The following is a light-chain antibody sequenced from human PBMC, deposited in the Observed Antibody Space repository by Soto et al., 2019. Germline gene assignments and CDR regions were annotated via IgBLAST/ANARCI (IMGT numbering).Light chain of an antibody. CDR1: SSDVGNYNL. CDR2: EVS. V-gene: IGLV2-23*02. J-gene: IGLJ1*01. CDR3: CSYTTNSTYV. Sequence: QSVLTQPASVSGSPGQSITISCTGTSSDVGNYNLVSWYQQHPGKAPKLMIYEVSKRPSGVSNRFSGSKSGNTASLTISGLQAEDEADYYCCSYTTNSTYVFATGTKLTVL.